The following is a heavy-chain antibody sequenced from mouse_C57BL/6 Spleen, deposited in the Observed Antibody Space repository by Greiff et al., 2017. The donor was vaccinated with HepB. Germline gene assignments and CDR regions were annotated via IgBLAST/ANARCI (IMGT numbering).Heavy chain of an antibody. CDR2: ISSGGDYI. J-gene: IGHJ4*01. D-gene: IGHD2-3*01. CDR1: GFTFSSYA. Sequence: EVQGVESGEGLVKPGGSLKLSCAASGFTFSSYAMSWVRQTPEKRLEWVAYISSGGDYIYYADTVKGRFTISRDNARNTLYLQMSSLKSEDTAMYYCTREGLYDGYPLSMDYWGQGTSVTVSS. V-gene: IGHV5-9-1*02. CDR3: TREGLYDGYPLSMDY.